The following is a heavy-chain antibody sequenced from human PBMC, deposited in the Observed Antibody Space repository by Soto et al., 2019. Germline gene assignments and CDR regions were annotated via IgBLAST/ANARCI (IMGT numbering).Heavy chain of an antibody. V-gene: IGHV4-31*03. CDR2: IYYSRSS. CDR1: GGSISSGGYY. Sequence: QVQLQESGPGLVKPSQTLSLTCTVSGGSISSGGYYWSWIRQHPGKGLEWIGYIYYSRSSYYNPSPKSRVTIPVDPSKNQFSLKLSSVTAADTAVYYCAIYDSSGSRGFQHWGQGTLVTVSS. CDR3: AIYDSSGSRGFQH. D-gene: IGHD3-22*01. J-gene: IGHJ1*01.